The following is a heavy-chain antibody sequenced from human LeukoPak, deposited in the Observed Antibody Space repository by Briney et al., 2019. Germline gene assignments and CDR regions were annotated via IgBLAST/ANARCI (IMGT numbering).Heavy chain of an antibody. D-gene: IGHD3-3*01. CDR1: GFTFSTYS. CDR2: ISSSSSFI. Sequence: GGSLRLSCAPSGFTFSTYSMNWVRQAPGKGLGWVSSISSSSSFIEYADSVKGRFIISRDNAKNSLYLQMNSLRAEDTAVYYCARSYYDFWSGPHQSGLYYYYGMDVWGQGTTVTVSS. J-gene: IGHJ6*02. V-gene: IGHV3-21*01. CDR3: ARSYYDFWSGPHQSGLYYYYGMDV.